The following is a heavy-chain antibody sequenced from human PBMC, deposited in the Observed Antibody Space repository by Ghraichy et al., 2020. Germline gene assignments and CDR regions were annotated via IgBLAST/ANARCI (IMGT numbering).Heavy chain of an antibody. J-gene: IGHJ2*01. Sequence: GGSLRLSCAASGFTFSSYAMSWVRQAPGKGLEWVSTISGGGGGTYYADSVKGHFTISRDNSKNTLSLQMNSLRAEDTAVYYCAEMTTLTGRYFDLWGRGTLVTVSS. V-gene: IGHV3-23*01. CDR3: AEMTTLTGRYFDL. CDR1: GFTFSSYA. CDR2: ISGGGGGT. D-gene: IGHD1-1*01.